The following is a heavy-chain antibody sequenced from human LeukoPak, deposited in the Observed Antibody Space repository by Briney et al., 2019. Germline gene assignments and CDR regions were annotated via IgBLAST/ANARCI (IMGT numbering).Heavy chain of an antibody. CDR3: AGAKTAMWDY. V-gene: IGHV3-21*01. Sequence: GGSLRLSCAASGFTFSSYSMNWVRQAPGKGLEWVLSISSSSSYIYYADSVKGRFTISRDSAKNSLYLQMNSLRAEDTAVYYCAGAKTAMWDYWGQGTLVTVSS. D-gene: IGHD5-18*01. J-gene: IGHJ4*02. CDR1: GFTFSSYS. CDR2: ISSSSSYI.